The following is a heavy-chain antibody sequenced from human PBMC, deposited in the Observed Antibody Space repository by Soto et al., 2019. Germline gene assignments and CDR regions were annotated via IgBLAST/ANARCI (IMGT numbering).Heavy chain of an antibody. CDR1: GFTLSSYW. Sequence: EVQLVESGGGLVQPGGSLRLSCAASGFTLSSYWMHWVRQAPGKGLAWVSNINGDGSTTRYAGSVKGRFTISRDNAKNTLYLQMNSLRAEDTDVYYCVREIGGSRGYWGQGTLVTVSA. CDR2: INGDGSTT. CDR3: VREIGGSRGY. D-gene: IGHD2-15*01. V-gene: IGHV3-74*01. J-gene: IGHJ4*02.